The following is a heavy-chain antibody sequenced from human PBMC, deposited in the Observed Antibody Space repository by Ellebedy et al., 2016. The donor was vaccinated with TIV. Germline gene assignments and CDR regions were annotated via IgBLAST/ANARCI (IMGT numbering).Heavy chain of an antibody. CDR2: IYYSGST. CDR1: GGSISSYY. J-gene: IGHJ6*02. V-gene: IGHV4-59*01. D-gene: IGHD6-13*01. Sequence: SETLSLTXTVSGGSISSYYWSWIRQPPGKGLEWIGYIYYSGSTNYNPSLKSRVTISVDTSKNQFSLKLSSVTAADTAVYYCAGGGGQLVHYYYYGMDVWGQGTTVTVSS. CDR3: AGGGGQLVHYYYYGMDV.